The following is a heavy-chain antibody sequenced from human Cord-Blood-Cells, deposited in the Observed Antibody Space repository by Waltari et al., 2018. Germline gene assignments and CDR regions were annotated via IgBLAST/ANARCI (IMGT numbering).Heavy chain of an antibody. Sequence: QVQLVESGGGVVQPGRSLRLSCAASGFTFSSYGMHWVRQAPGKGLEWVAVISYDGSNKYYVDSVKGRFTISRDNSKNTLYLQMNSLRAEDTAVYYCAKLGYGSVDAFDIWGQGTMVTVSS. CDR3: AKLGYGSVDAFDI. V-gene: IGHV3-30*18. CDR2: ISYDGSNK. CDR1: GFTFSSYG. J-gene: IGHJ3*02. D-gene: IGHD3-10*01.